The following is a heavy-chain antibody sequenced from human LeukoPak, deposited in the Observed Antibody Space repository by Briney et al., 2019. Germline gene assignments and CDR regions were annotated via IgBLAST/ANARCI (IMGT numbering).Heavy chain of an antibody. CDR1: GYTFTSYY. CDR3: ARDQWELLGGRGPNDYYFDY. CDR2: INPSGGST. Sequence: ASVKVSCKASGYTFTSYYMHWVRPAPGQGLEWMGIINPSGGSTSYAQKFQGRVTMTRDTSTSTVYMELSSLRSEDTAVYYCARDQWELLGGRGPNDYYFDYWGQGTLVTVSS. V-gene: IGHV1-46*01. J-gene: IGHJ4*02. D-gene: IGHD1-26*01.